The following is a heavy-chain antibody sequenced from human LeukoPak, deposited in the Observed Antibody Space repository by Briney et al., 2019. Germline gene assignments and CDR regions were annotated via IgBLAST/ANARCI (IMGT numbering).Heavy chain of an antibody. V-gene: IGHV3-15*01. CDR1: GFTFSNAW. D-gene: IGHD6-13*01. J-gene: IGHJ4*02. Sequence: PGGSLRLSCAASGFTFSNAWMSWVRQAPGKGLEWVGHIKSKTDGGTTDYAAPVKGRFTISRDDSENTLYLQMNSLKTEDTAVYYCATQQLVLDYWGQGTLVTVSS. CDR3: ATQQLVLDY. CDR2: IKSKTDGGTT.